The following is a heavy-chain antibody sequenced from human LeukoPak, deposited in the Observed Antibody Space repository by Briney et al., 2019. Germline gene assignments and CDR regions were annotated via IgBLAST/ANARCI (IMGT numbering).Heavy chain of an antibody. Sequence: GGSLRLSCSTSGFTFSNYAMTWVRQAPGMGLEWVSLVSGSGDSTYYADSVKGRFTISRDNSKNMLYPQMNSLRAEDTAIYYCAKDMGYNYGYDYWGQGTLATVSS. CDR1: GFTFSNYA. CDR3: AKDMGYNYGYDY. D-gene: IGHD5-18*01. J-gene: IGHJ4*02. CDR2: VSGSGDST. V-gene: IGHV3-23*01.